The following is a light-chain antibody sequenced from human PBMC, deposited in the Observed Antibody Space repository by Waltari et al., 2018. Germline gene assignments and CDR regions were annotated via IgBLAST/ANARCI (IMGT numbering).Light chain of an antibody. Sequence: DIQMTQSHSSLSASVGDRVTITCQATQDIDNHLNWHQQKPGKAPNLLIYGVSNLETGVPSRFSGSGSGTDFTLTITNLQPEDFATYYCQQYDKIPLTFGGGTKV. J-gene: IGKJ4*01. CDR3: QQYDKIPLT. CDR1: QDIDNH. CDR2: GVS. V-gene: IGKV1-33*01.